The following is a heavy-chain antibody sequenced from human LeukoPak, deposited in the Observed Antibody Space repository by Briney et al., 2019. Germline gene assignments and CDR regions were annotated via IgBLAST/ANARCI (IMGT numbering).Heavy chain of an antibody. V-gene: IGHV3-11*01. D-gene: IGHD4-17*01. J-gene: IGHJ4*02. CDR2: ISRSGSTK. CDR3: ARDFTSRNGDYGSTDY. Sequence: GGSLRLSCAASGFTFSDYNMRWIRQAPGKGLEWVSSISRSGSTKYYADSVKGRFTISRDNAKNSLFLQMNSLRAEDTAVYYCARDFTSRNGDYGSTDYWGQGTLVTVSS. CDR1: GFTFSDYN.